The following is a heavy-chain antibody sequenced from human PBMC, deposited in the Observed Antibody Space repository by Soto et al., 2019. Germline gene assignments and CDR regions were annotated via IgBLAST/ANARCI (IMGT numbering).Heavy chain of an antibody. CDR1: GFTFSESF. J-gene: IGHJ6*02. Sequence: PGGSLRLSCAASGFTFSESFMSWIRQAPGKGLEGVSSISTTSTFTDYAASLKGRVTVSRDNSRNALFLQLDSLRDEDTAVYFCARGAVSRQHFYYGFDVWGQGTTVTVSS. V-gene: IGHV3-11*06. D-gene: IGHD4-17*01. CDR2: ISTTSTFT. CDR3: ARGAVSRQHFYYGFDV.